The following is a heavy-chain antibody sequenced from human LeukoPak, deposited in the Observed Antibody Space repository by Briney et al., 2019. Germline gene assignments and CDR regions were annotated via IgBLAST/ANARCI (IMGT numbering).Heavy chain of an antibody. CDR2: IHYSGTT. D-gene: IGHD2-15*01. CDR1: GGSISTYY. Sequence: PSETLSLTCTVSGGSISTYYWSWIRQPPGKGLEWIGYIHYSGTTDYNPSLKSRVTISVDTAKQQFPLKLSSVPAADTAVYYCARVPCSGGSCYPDSWGQGTLVTVSS. CDR3: ARVPCSGGSCYPDS. J-gene: IGHJ5*01. V-gene: IGHV4-59*01.